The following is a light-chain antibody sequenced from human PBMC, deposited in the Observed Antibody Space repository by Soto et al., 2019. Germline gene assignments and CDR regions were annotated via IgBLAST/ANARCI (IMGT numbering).Light chain of an antibody. CDR2: GNS. CDR3: QSYDSSLSGVV. J-gene: IGLJ2*01. CDR1: SSNIGAGYD. V-gene: IGLV1-40*01. Sequence: QSVLTQPPSVSGAPGQGVTISCTGSSSNIGAGYDVHWYQQLPATAPKLHIYGNSNRPSGVPDRFSGSKSGTSASLAITGLQAEDEADYYCQSYDSSLSGVVFGGGTKLTVL.